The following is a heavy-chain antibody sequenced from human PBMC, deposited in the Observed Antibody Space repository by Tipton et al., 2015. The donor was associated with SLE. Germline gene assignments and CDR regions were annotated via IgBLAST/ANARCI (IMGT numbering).Heavy chain of an antibody. CDR2: IWYDGSNK. CDR3: AKERGQRRVGAT. D-gene: IGHD1-26*01. Sequence: RSLRLSCAASGFTFSSYGMHWVRQAPGKGLEWVAVIWYDGSNKYYVDSVKGRFTISRDNSKNTLYLQMNSLRAEDTAVYYCAKERGQRRVGATWGQGTLVTVSS. J-gene: IGHJ5*02. CDR1: GFTFSSYG. V-gene: IGHV3-33*06.